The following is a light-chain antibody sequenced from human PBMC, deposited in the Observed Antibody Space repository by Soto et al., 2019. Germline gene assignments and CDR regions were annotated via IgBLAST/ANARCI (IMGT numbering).Light chain of an antibody. V-gene: IGLV1-40*01. CDR2: GNS. J-gene: IGLJ1*01. CDR3: QSYDSSLSGSYV. Sequence: QSVLVRPPSRSGAAGQRVTISCTGSSSNLGAGYDVHWYQQLPGTAPKLLIYGNSNRPSGVPDRFSGSKSGTSASLAITGLQAEDEADYYCQSYDSSLSGSYVFGTGTKVTVL. CDR1: SSNLGAGYD.